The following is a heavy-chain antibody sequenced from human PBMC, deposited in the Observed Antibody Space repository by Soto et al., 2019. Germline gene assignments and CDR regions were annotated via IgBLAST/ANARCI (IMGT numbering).Heavy chain of an antibody. CDR3: ASPKIAFYNWFDP. Sequence: PSETPSLTCTVSGGSLSSSSYYWGWVRQPPGKGLEWIGSIYYSGSTYYNPSLKSRVTISVDTSKNQFSLKLSSVTAADTAVYYCASPKIAFYNWFDPWGQGTLVTVSS. J-gene: IGHJ5*02. CDR1: GGSLSSSSYY. V-gene: IGHV4-39*01. D-gene: IGHD3-3*02. CDR2: IYYSGST.